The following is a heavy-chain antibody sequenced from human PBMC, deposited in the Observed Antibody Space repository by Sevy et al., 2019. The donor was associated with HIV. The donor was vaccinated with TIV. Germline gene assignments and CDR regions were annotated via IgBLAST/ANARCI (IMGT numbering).Heavy chain of an antibody. J-gene: IGHJ4*02. D-gene: IGHD5-18*01. CDR3: ARAEVDTAIEGFDY. CDR2: INTNTGNP. V-gene: IGHV7-4-1*01. CDR1: GYTFTRYS. Sequence: ASVKVSCKASGYTFTRYSMNWVRQAPGQGLEWIGWINTNTGNPTYAQAFTGRFVFSLDTSVSTAYLKIGSLKAEDTAVYYCARAEVDTAIEGFDYWGQGSLVTVSS.